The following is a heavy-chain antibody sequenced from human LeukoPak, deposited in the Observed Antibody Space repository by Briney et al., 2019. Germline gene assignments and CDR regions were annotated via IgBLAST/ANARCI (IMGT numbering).Heavy chain of an antibody. D-gene: IGHD4-23*01. V-gene: IGHV3-11*04. CDR3: ARGGSYGGYHSY. CDR2: ISTSGSTI. Sequence: GGSLRLSCAASGFIFSDYYMSWFRQAPGKGPEWVSYISTSGSTIYYADSVKGRFTISRDNAKNSLYLQMNSLRAEDTALYYCARGGSYGGYHSYWGQGTLVTVSS. CDR1: GFIFSDYY. J-gene: IGHJ4*02.